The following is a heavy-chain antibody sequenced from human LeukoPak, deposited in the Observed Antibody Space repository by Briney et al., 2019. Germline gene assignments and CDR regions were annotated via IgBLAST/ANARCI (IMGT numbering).Heavy chain of an antibody. CDR3: TAPRTRYFDWLSDY. Sequence: GESLKISCTASGFTFGDYAMSWVRQAPGKGLEWVGFIRSKAYGGTTQYAASVKGRFTISRDDSKSIAYLQMNSLKTEDTAVYYCTAPRTRYFDWLSDYWGQGTLVTVSS. CDR2: IRSKAYGGTT. J-gene: IGHJ4*02. V-gene: IGHV3-49*04. CDR1: GFTFGDYA. D-gene: IGHD3-9*01.